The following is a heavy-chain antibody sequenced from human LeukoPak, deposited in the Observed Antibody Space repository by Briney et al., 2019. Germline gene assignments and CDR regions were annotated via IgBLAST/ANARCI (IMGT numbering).Heavy chain of an antibody. Sequence: SGGSLRLSCTASGFTFSSYSMNWVRQAPGKGLEWVSYISSSGSTIYYADSVKGRFTISRDNAKNSLYLQMNSLRAEDTAVYYCETDGDYNVYWGQGTLVTVSS. CDR3: ETDGDYNVY. V-gene: IGHV3-48*04. CDR1: GFTFSSYS. CDR2: ISSSGSTI. D-gene: IGHD4-17*01. J-gene: IGHJ4*02.